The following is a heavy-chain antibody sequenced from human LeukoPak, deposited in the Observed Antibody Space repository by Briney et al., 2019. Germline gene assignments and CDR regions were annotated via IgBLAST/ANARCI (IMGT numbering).Heavy chain of an antibody. CDR3: ARALGSAAGNFDY. V-gene: IGHV4-34*01. CDR1: GGSFSGYY. CDR2: INHSGST. D-gene: IGHD6-13*01. Sequence: SETLSLTCAVYGGSFSGYYWSWIRQPPGKGLEWIGEINHSGSTNYDPSLKNRVTISVDTSKNQFSLKLSSVTAADTAVYYCARALGSAAGNFDYWGQGTLVTVSS. J-gene: IGHJ4*02.